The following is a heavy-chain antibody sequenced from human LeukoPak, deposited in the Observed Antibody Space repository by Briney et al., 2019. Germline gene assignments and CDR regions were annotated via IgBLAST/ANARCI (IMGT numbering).Heavy chain of an antibody. V-gene: IGHV4-61*02. CDR1: GGSISSGSYY. CDR3: ARDDTVSGGTH. CDR2: IYTSGST. D-gene: IGHD4-17*01. Sequence: SQTLSLTCTVSGGSISSGSYYWSWIRQPAGKGLEWIGRIYTSGSTNYNPSLKSRVTISVDTSKNQFSLKLSSVTAADTAVYYCARDDTVSGGTHWGQGTLVTVSS. J-gene: IGHJ4*02.